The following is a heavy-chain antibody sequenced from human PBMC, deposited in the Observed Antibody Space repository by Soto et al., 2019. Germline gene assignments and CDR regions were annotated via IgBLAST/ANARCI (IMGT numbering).Heavy chain of an antibody. Sequence: SVKVSCKASGGTFSSYAISWVRQAPGQGLEWMGGIIPIFGTANYAQKFQGRVTITAYKPTSTAYMELSSLISEDTAVYYCAGITMVRGVLRDYYYGMDVWGQGTTVTVSS. CDR2: IIPIFGTA. D-gene: IGHD3-10*01. V-gene: IGHV1-69*06. CDR3: AGITMVRGVLRDYYYGMDV. J-gene: IGHJ6*02. CDR1: GGTFSSYA.